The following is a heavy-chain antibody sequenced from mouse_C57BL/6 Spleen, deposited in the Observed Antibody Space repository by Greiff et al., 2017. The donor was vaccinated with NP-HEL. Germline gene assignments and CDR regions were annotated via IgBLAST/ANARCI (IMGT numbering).Heavy chain of an antibody. J-gene: IGHJ4*01. D-gene: IGHD2-4*01. CDR2: IYPRDGST. CDR1: GYTFTSYD. Sequence: QVQLQQSGPELVKPGASVKLSCKASGYTFTSYDINWVKQRPGQGLEWIGWIYPRDGSTKYNEKFKGKATLTVDTSSSTAYMELHSLTSEDSAVYFCAREVSYYDYDDYAMDYWGQGTSVTVSS. V-gene: IGHV1-85*01. CDR3: AREVSYYDYDDYAMDY.